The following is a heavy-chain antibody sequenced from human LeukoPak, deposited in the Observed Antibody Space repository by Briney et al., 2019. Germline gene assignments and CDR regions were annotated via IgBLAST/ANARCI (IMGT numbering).Heavy chain of an antibody. CDR1: GGSISSYY. Sequence: ETLSLTCTVSGGSISSYYWSGIRQPPGKGLEWIGYIYYSGSTNFNPSLKSRVTISVDTSKNQFSLKLSSVTAADTAVYYCARGGLEYQLLSYFDYWGQGTLVTASS. D-gene: IGHD2-2*01. V-gene: IGHV4-59*01. CDR3: ARGGLEYQLLSYFDY. J-gene: IGHJ4*02. CDR2: IYYSGST.